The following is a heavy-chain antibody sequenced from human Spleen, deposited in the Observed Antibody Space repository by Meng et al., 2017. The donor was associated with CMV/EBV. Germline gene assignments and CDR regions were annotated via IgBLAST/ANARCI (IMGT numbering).Heavy chain of an antibody. CDR3: AKDLDYYDSSAYFLELPTPDLDY. CDR2: IRYDGTHQ. Sequence: WVRQAPGKGLEWVAFIRYDGTHQYYAGSVKGRFTISRDNSKNTLYLQMSSLRPEDTAVYYCAKDLDYYDSSAYFLELPTPDLDYWGQGTLVTVSS. J-gene: IGHJ4*02. D-gene: IGHD3-22*01. V-gene: IGHV3-30*02.